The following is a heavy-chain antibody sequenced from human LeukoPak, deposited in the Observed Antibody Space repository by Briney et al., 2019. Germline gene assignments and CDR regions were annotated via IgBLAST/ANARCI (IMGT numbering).Heavy chain of an antibody. V-gene: IGHV3-33*01. Sequence: GGSLRLSCAASGFTFRTYGMHWVRQTPGKGLEWVAAVWFDGSNKNYGESVKGRFTISRDNSKNTLYLQLNSLRVEDTAVYYCARDPTSVTPLNNYFLDYWGQGTLVTVSS. D-gene: IGHD4-17*01. CDR1: GFTFRTYG. J-gene: IGHJ4*02. CDR3: ARDPTSVTPLNNYFLDY. CDR2: VWFDGSNK.